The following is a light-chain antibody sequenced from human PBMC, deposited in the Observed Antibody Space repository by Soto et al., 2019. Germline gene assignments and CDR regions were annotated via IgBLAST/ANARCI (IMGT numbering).Light chain of an antibody. CDR1: QSVSSSY. CDR3: QQYGSSSSFT. V-gene: IGKV3-20*01. Sequence: EIVLTQSPGTLSLSPGERATLSCRASQSVSSSYLAWYQQKPGQAPRLRIYGASGRATAIPHRFSGSGSGTHFPLTLSRLEPEDFGVYNCQQYGSSSSFTFGPGTKVDIK. J-gene: IGKJ3*01. CDR2: GAS.